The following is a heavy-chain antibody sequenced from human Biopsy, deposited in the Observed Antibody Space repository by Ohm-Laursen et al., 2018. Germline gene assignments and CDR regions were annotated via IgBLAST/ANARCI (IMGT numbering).Heavy chain of an antibody. Sequence: SETLSLTCTVPDGSINSYYWTWIRQPPGKRLEWIGNIYYSGSTNFNPSLKSRVTISVDTSKNQFSLKLSSVTAADTAVYFCARGSSYGYDFDYWGHGTLVTVSS. CDR2: IYYSGST. CDR1: DGSINSYY. CDR3: ARGSSYGYDFDY. V-gene: IGHV4-59*01. J-gene: IGHJ4*01. D-gene: IGHD5-18*01.